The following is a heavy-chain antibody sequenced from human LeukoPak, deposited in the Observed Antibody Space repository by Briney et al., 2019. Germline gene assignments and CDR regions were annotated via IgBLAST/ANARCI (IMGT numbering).Heavy chain of an antibody. V-gene: IGHV1-69*13. Sequence: SAKVSCKASGGTFSSYAISWVRQAPGQGLEWMGGIIPIFGTANYAQKFRGRVTITADESTSTAYMELSSLKSEDTAVFYCARAGRYYDSSGYLDMDVWGQGTTVTVS. J-gene: IGHJ6*02. CDR1: GGTFSSYA. D-gene: IGHD3-22*01. CDR3: ARAGRYYDSSGYLDMDV. CDR2: IIPIFGTA.